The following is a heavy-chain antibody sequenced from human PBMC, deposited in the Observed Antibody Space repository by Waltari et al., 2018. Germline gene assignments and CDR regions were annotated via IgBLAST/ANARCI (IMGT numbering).Heavy chain of an antibody. V-gene: IGHV4-38-2*02. CDR1: GYSISSGYY. D-gene: IGHD6-13*01. J-gene: IGHJ5*02. CDR3: ARCYSSSSIFDP. Sequence: QVQLQESGPGLVKPSEPLSLTCTVSGYSISSGYYWGWIRQPPGKGLEWIGSIYHSGSTYYNPSLKSRVTISVDTSKNQFSLKLSSVTAADTAVYYCARCYSSSSIFDPWGQGTLVTVSS. CDR2: IYHSGST.